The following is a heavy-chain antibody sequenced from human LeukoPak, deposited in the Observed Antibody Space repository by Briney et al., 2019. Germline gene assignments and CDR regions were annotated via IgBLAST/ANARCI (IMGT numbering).Heavy chain of an antibody. CDR3: AREGGYSYGNFDY. Sequence: AGGSLRLSCAASRFTFSSNAMHWVRQAPGKGLEWVAVISYDGNNEFYADSVKGRFTISRDNSKNTPYLQMNILRAEDTAVYYCAREGGYSYGNFDYWGQGTLVAVSS. V-gene: IGHV3-30-3*01. J-gene: IGHJ4*02. D-gene: IGHD5-18*01. CDR1: RFTFSSNA. CDR2: ISYDGNNE.